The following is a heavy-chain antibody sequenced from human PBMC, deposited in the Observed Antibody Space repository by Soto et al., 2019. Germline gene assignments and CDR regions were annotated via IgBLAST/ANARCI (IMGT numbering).Heavy chain of an antibody. CDR2: INPSGGST. Sequence: ASVKVSCKASGYTFTSYYMHWVRQAPGQGLEWMGIINPSGGSTSYAQKFQGRVTMTRDTSTSTVYMELSSLRSEDTAVYYCARDGGRIRYCTNGVCSNWFDPWGQGTLVTVSS. CDR1: GYTFTSYY. J-gene: IGHJ5*02. V-gene: IGHV1-46*01. D-gene: IGHD2-8*01. CDR3: ARDGGRIRYCTNGVCSNWFDP.